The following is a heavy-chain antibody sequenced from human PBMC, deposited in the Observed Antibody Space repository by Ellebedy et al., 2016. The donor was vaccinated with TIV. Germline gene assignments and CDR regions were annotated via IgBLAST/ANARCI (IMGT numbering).Heavy chain of an antibody. CDR3: TTDFGGYSFGS. J-gene: IGHJ5*02. Sequence: GGSLRLSCAASGFTFSNVWMSWVRQAPGKGLEWVGRIKTKDVGGTIDYSAPVKGRFTLSRDDSKTTLYLQMNSLKTEDTAVYFCTTDFGGYSFGSWGQGTLVTVSS. CDR1: GFTFSNVW. CDR2: IKTKDVGGTI. V-gene: IGHV3-15*01. D-gene: IGHD1-26*01.